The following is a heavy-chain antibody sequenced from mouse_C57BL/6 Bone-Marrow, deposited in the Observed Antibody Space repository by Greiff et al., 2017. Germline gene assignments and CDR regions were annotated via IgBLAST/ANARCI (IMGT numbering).Heavy chain of an antibody. CDR1: GFTFRDYG. CDR2: ISSGSSTI. V-gene: IGHV5-17*01. Sequence: DVMLVESGGGLVKPGGSLTLSCAASGFTFRDYGMHWVRQAPEKGLEWVAYISSGSSTIYYADTVKGRFTISRDKAKNTLFLQMTSLRSEDTAMYYCARRDTWYFDVWGTGTTVTVSS. J-gene: IGHJ1*03. CDR3: ARRDTWYFDV.